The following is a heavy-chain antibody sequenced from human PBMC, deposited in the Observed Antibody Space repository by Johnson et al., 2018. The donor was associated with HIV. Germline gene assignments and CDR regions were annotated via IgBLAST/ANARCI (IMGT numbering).Heavy chain of an antibody. CDR3: AKGKKSLPDAFDI. CDR1: GFTFSSYG. V-gene: IGHV3-30*19. J-gene: IGHJ3*02. Sequence: QMQLVESGGGVVQPGGSPRLSCAASGFTFSSYGMHWVRQAPGKGLEWVAVISYDGSNKYYADSVKGRFTISRDNSKNTLYLQINSLRAEDTAVYYCAKGKKSLPDAFDIWGQGTMVTVSS. CDR2: ISYDGSNK.